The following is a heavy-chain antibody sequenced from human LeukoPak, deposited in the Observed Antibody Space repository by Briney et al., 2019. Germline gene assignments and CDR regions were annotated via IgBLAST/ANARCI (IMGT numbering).Heavy chain of an antibody. CDR1: GGSISSGDYY. D-gene: IGHD3-10*01. J-gene: IGHJ4*02. CDR2: IYHSGST. Sequence: SQTLSLTCTVSGGSISSGDYYWSWIRQPPGKGLEWIGYIYHSGSTYYNPSLKSRVTISVDTSKNQFSLKLSSVTAADTAVYYCVSGSTMVRGSGFGFDYWGQGTLVTVSS. V-gene: IGHV4-30-4*01. CDR3: VSGSTMVRGSGFGFDY.